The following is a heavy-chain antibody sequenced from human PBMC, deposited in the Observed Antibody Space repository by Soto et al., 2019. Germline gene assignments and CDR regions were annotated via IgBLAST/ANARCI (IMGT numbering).Heavy chain of an antibody. CDR2: IYYSGST. CDR1: GGSISSYY. Sequence: TLSLTCTVSGGSISSYYWSWIRQPPGKGLEWIGYIYYSGSTNYNPSLKSRVTISVDTSKNQFSLKLTSVTAADTAVYYCARIPGEVAKKRWYGMDVWGQGTTVTVSS. D-gene: IGHD3-10*01. V-gene: IGHV4-59*01. J-gene: IGHJ6*02. CDR3: ARIPGEVAKKRWYGMDV.